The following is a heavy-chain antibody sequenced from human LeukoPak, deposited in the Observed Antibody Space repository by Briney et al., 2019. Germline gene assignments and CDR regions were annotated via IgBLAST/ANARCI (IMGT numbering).Heavy chain of an antibody. CDR2: ISYDGSNK. J-gene: IGHJ3*02. CDR3: ARDKHSKEWELPWSAFDI. Sequence: PGGSLRLSCAASGFTFSSYGMHWVRQAPGKGLEWVAVISYDGSNKYYADSVKGRFTISRDNAKNSLYLQMNSLRAEDTAVYYCARDKHSKEWELPWSAFDIWGQGTMVTVSS. D-gene: IGHD1-26*01. V-gene: IGHV3-30*03. CDR1: GFTFSSYG.